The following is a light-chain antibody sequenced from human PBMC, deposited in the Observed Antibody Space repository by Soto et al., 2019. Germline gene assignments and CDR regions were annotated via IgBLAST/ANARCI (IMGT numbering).Light chain of an antibody. CDR1: QSISTS. Sequence: DIQMTQSPSTLSASVGDRVTITCRASQSISTSLAWYQQQPGKAPNLLISGASTLESGVPSRFSGRGSGTEFILTIASLQPDDLATYFCQQYDDNSPTFGPGTKVD. CDR3: QQYDDNSPT. CDR2: GAS. J-gene: IGKJ3*01. V-gene: IGKV1-5*01.